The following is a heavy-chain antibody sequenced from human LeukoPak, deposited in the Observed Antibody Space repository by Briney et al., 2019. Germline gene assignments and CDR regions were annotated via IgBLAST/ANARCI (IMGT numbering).Heavy chain of an antibody. Sequence: SETLSLTCTVSGGSISSYYWSWIRQPPGKGLGWIGYIYYSGSTNYNPSLKSRVTISVDTSKNQFSLQLNSVTPEDTAVYYCARALFSGWWVLFDPWGQGTLVTVSS. CDR3: ARALFSGWWVLFDP. D-gene: IGHD6-19*01. J-gene: IGHJ5*02. CDR2: IYYSGST. V-gene: IGHV4-59*12. CDR1: GGSISSYY.